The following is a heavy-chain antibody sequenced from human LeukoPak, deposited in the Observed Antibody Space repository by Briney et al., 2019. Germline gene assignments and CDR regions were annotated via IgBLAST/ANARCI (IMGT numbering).Heavy chain of an antibody. J-gene: IGHJ4*02. D-gene: IGHD3-22*01. CDR2: IYPGDSDT. CDR1: GYSFISYW. Sequence: PGESLKISCKGSGYSFISYWIGWVRQMPGKGLEWMGIIYPGDSDTRYSPSFQGQVTISADNSVSAAYLQWSSLKASDTATYYCARRPNFLDRSGNYYFDYWGQGTLVTVSS. CDR3: ARRPNFLDRSGNYYFDY. V-gene: IGHV5-51*01.